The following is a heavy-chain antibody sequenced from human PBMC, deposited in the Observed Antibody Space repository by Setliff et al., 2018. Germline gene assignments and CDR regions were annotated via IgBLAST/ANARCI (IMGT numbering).Heavy chain of an antibody. CDR1: GYTFTSYD. D-gene: IGHD3-3*01. J-gene: IGHJ4*02. CDR3: ARAQSWSGGPYYFDN. Sequence: ASVKVSCKASGYTFTSYDINWVRQATGQGLEWMGWMNPNSGNTGYAQKFQGRVTMTRNTSISTAYMDLSSLGFEDTAVYYCARAQSWSGGPYYFDNWGQGTQVTVSS. V-gene: IGHV1-8*02. CDR2: MNPNSGNT.